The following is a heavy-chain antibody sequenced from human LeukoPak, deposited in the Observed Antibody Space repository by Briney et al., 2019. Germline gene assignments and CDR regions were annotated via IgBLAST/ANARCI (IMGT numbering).Heavy chain of an antibody. CDR2: ISSSSSYI. Sequence: GGSLRLSCAASGVTFSSYSMNWVRQAPGKGLEWVSSISSSSSYIYYADSVKGRFTISRDNAKNSLYLQMNNLRAEDTAVYYCARGTLPFTVFGVLIGGQGALVTVSS. CDR1: GVTFSSYS. D-gene: IGHD3-3*01. J-gene: IGHJ4*02. CDR3: ARGTLPFTVFGVLI. V-gene: IGHV3-21*01.